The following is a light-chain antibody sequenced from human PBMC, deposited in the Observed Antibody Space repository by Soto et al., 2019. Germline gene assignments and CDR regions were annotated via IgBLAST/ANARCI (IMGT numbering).Light chain of an antibody. CDR2: GAS. J-gene: IGKJ4*01. V-gene: IGKV3-15*01. CDR1: QSVSSN. CDR3: QYYNNWPLT. Sequence: EIVMTQSPATLSVSPGERATLSCRASQSVSSNLAWYQQKPGQAPRLLIYGASTRATGIPARFSGSGSGTEFTLSISSLQSGDFSVYYCQYYNNWPLTFVGGTKVEIK.